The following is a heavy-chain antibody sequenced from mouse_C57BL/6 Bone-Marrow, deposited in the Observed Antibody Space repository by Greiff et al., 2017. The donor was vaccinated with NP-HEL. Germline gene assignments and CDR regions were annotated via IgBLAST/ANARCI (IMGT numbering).Heavy chain of an antibody. CDR3: ARQSSYDGYSWFAY. D-gene: IGHD2-3*01. CDR2: IYPGDGDT. CDR1: GYAFSSSW. V-gene: IGHV1-82*01. Sequence: VQLQQSGPELVKPGASVKISCKASGYAFSSSWMNWVKQRPGKGLEWIGRIYPGDGDTYYNGTFKGKVTLTADKSTSTAYMQLSSLTSEDSAVYFCARQSSYDGYSWFAYWGQGTLVTVSA. J-gene: IGHJ3*01.